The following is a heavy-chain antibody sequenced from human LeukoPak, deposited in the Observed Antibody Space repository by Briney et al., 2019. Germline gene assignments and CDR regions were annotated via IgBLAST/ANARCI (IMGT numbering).Heavy chain of an antibody. V-gene: IGHV3-23*01. J-gene: IGHJ4*02. CDR3: AGFSWYYFDY. Sequence: GRSLRLSCAASGFTFSSYAMSWVRQAPGKGLEWVSAISGSGGSTYYADSVKGRFTISRDNSKNTLYLQMNSLRAEDTAVYYCAGFSWYYFDYWGQGTLVTVSS. CDR1: GFTFSSYA. D-gene: IGHD6-13*01. CDR2: ISGSGGST.